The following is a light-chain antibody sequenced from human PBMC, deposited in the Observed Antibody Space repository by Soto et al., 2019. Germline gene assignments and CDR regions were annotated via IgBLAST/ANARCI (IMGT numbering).Light chain of an antibody. Sequence: QSALTQPRSVSGSPGQSVTISCTGTSSDVGGYKYVSWYQQHPGKVPKLMMFDVSERPSGVPDRFSGSKSGSTASLSISGLRADDEADYYCSSFTSTSTVYVFGTGTKLTVL. CDR1: SSDVGGYKY. V-gene: IGLV2-11*01. J-gene: IGLJ1*01. CDR3: SSFTSTSTVYV. CDR2: DVS.